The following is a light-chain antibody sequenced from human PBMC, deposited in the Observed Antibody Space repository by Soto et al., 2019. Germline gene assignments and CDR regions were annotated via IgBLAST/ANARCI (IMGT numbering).Light chain of an antibody. CDR3: CSYAGSPYV. Sequence: QSALTQPRSVSGSPGQSVTISCTGTSSDVGGYNYVSWYQQHPGKAPKVMIYDVSKRPSGVPDRFSGSKSGNTASLTISGLQAEDEADYYCCSYAGSPYVFGTGTKVPVL. CDR2: DVS. V-gene: IGLV2-11*01. J-gene: IGLJ1*01. CDR1: SSDVGGYNY.